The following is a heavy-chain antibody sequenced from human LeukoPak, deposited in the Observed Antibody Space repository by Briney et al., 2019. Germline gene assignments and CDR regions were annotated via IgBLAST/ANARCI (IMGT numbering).Heavy chain of an antibody. Sequence: SETLSLTCAVYGGSFSGYYWSWIRQPPGEGLEWIGEINHSGSTNYNPSLKSRVTISVDTSKNQFSLKLSSVTAADTAVYYCARVGYSSSGNYYNDRGAFDYWGQGTLVTVSS. CDR3: ARVGYSSSGNYYNDRGAFDY. CDR1: GGSFSGYY. CDR2: INHSGST. J-gene: IGHJ4*02. V-gene: IGHV4-34*01. D-gene: IGHD3-10*01.